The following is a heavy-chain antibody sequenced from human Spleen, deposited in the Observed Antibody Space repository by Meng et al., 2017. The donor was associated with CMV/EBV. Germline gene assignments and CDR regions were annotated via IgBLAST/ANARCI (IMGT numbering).Heavy chain of an antibody. CDR2: ISGRDDKG. Sequence: SLRLSCVASGISISNYAMSWVRQAPGKGLEWLSAISGRDDKGYYRDSVKGRFTISRDKSKNTVFLQMDSLTAEDTAIYYCAKDTGFDYWGQGTLVTVSS. J-gene: IGHJ4*02. CDR3: AKDTGFDY. V-gene: IGHV3-23*01. CDR1: GISISNYA. D-gene: IGHD1-14*01.